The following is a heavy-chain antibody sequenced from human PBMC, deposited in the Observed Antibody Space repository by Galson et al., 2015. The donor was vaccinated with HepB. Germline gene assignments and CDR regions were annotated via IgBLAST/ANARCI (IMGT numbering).Heavy chain of an antibody. J-gene: IGHJ4*02. CDR1: GFAFSNYV. Sequence: SLRLSCAASGFAFSNYVMSWVRQAPGKGLEWVSSISQDGVGTFYADSVRGRFTISRDNSKNTLFLQMNSLRVEDTAVYYCAKALHQWLIRGAGCDYWGQGTLVTVSS. D-gene: IGHD6-19*01. V-gene: IGHV3-23*01. CDR3: AKALHQWLIRGAGCDY. CDR2: ISQDGVGT.